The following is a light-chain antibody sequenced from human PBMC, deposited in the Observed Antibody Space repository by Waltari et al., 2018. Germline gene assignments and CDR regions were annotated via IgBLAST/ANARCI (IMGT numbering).Light chain of an antibody. V-gene: IGKV3-11*01. CDR1: QIVSSY. J-gene: IGKJ3*01. CDR2: DVS. Sequence: EIVLTQSPAILSVSPGDSATLYCRASQIVSSYLAWYQQKLGQAPRLLIYDVSNRAAGIPVRFRGSGSETNFTLTIDSLEPEDIAIYYCQQRSNWPRVTFGPGTKVDIK. CDR3: QQRSNWPRVT.